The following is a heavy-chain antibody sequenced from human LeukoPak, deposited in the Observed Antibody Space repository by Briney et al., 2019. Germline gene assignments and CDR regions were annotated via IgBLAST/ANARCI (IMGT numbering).Heavy chain of an antibody. J-gene: IGHJ4*02. V-gene: IGHV4-4*07. D-gene: IGHD6-19*01. CDR3: ARGLLIAVAGTEAFDY. CDR1: GGSISSYY. CDR2: IYTSGST. Sequence: SETLSLTCTVSGGSISSYYWSWIRQPAGKGLEWIGRIYTSGSTSYNPSLKSRVTMSVDTSKNQFSLKLSSVTAADTAVYYCARGLLIAVAGTEAFDYWGQGTLVTVSS.